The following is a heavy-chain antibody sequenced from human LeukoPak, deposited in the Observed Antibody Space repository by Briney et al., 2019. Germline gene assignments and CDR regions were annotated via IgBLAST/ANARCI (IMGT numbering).Heavy chain of an antibody. CDR2: ISATGVDT. CDR1: GFIFSNYV. Sequence: GGSLRLSCAASGFIFSNYVMNWVRQAPGKGLEWVASISATGVDTYNGDSAKGRFTISRDNSNNTLFLQVDSLRVEDTAVYYCAKSRWFAERYFGHWGQGILVTVSS. V-gene: IGHV3-23*01. CDR3: AKSRWFAERYFGH. D-gene: IGHD6-13*01. J-gene: IGHJ4*02.